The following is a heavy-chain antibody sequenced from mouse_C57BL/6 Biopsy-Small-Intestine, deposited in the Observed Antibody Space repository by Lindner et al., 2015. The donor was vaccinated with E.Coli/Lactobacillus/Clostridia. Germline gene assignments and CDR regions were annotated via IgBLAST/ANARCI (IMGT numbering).Heavy chain of an antibody. CDR1: GYAFSSYW. V-gene: IGHV1-80*01. Sequence: VQLQESGAELVKPGASVKISCKASGYAFSSYWMNWVKQRPGKGLEWIGQIYPGDGDTNYNEKFKGKATLTADKSSSTAYMELRSLTSEDSAVYFCARGLITTVVATDYWGQGTTLTVSS. D-gene: IGHD1-1*01. J-gene: IGHJ2*01. CDR2: IYPGDGDT. CDR3: ARGLITTVVATDY.